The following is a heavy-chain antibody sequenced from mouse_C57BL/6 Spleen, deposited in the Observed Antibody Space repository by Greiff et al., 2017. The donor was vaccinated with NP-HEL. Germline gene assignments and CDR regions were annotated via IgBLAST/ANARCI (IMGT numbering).Heavy chain of an antibody. J-gene: IGHJ2*01. CDR2: IDPENGDT. Sequence: EVQLVESGAELVRPGASVKLSCTASGFNIKDDYMHWVKQRPEQGLEWIGWIDPENGDTEYASKFQGKATITADTSSNTAYLQLSSLTSEDTAVYYCTTSYYYGSSPFDYWGQGTTLTVSS. D-gene: IGHD1-1*01. CDR1: GFNIKDDY. CDR3: TTSYYYGSSPFDY. V-gene: IGHV14-4*01.